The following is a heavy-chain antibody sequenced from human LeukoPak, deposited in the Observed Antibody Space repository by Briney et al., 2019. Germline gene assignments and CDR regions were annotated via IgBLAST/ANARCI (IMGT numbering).Heavy chain of an antibody. Sequence: ASVKVSCKASGYTFTGYCMHWVRQAPGQGLEWMGWIDPNNGGTNYVQKFQGRVTMTRDTSISTAYMELRRLRSDDTAVYYCARDLKSYYDRSANVDWFDPWGQGTLVTVSS. CDR2: IDPNNGGT. D-gene: IGHD3-22*01. J-gene: IGHJ5*02. V-gene: IGHV1-2*02. CDR3: ARDLKSYYDRSANVDWFDP. CDR1: GYTFTGYC.